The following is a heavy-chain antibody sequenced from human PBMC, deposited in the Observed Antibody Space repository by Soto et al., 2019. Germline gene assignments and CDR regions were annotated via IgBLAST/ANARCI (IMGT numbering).Heavy chain of an antibody. CDR3: AKNGQPHYCYCGMDV. V-gene: IGHV1-18*01. CDR2: ISGYNGDT. CDR1: GYTFSRYG. Sequence: QGQLVQSGPEAKKPGASVKVSCKASGYTFSRYGISWVRQAPGQGVEWMGWISGYNGDTKYAQKVQGRVTMTIDTSTYTAYMELRSLTSDDTAIYYCAKNGQPHYCYCGMDVWGQGTTVTVSS. D-gene: IGHD2-8*01. J-gene: IGHJ6*02.